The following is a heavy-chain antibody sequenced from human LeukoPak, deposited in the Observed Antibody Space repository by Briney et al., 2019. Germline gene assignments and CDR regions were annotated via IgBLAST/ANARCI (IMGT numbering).Heavy chain of an antibody. D-gene: IGHD2-2*01. CDR1: GGSISSYY. V-gene: IGHV4-59*01. Sequence: SETLSLTCTVSGGSISSYYWSWIRQPPGKGLEWIGYIYYSGSTNYNPSLKSRVTISVDTSKNQFSLKLSSVTAADTAEYYCARAPSYYFDYWGQGTLVTVSS. CDR2: IYYSGST. CDR3: ARAPSYYFDY. J-gene: IGHJ4*02.